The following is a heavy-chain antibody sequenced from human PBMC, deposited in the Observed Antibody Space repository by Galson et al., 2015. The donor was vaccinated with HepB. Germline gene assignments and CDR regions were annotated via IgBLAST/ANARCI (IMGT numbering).Heavy chain of an antibody. CDR3: AKDRERWIQLWFTF. D-gene: IGHD5-18*01. Sequence: SLRLSCAASGFTFSSYAMSWVRQAPGKGLEWVSAISGSGGSTYYADSVKGRFTISRDNSKNTLYLQMNSLRAEDTAVYYYAKDRERWIQLWFTFWGQGTLVTVSS. V-gene: IGHV3-23*01. CDR2: ISGSGGST. CDR1: GFTFSSYA. J-gene: IGHJ4*02.